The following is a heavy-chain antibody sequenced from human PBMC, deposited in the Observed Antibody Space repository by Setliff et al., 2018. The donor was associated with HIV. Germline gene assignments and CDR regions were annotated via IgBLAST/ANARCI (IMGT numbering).Heavy chain of an antibody. CDR2: INSDGSII. CDR3: ARVGTDIVATNYYYYMDV. CDR1: GFTFSSYS. V-gene: IGHV3-74*01. Sequence: GGSLRLSCAVSGFTFSSYSMNWVRQAPGKGLEWVSRINSDGSIIDYADSVKGRFTISRDNSKNTLYLQMNSLRAEDTAVYYCARVGTDIVATNYYYYMDVWGKGTTVTVSS. D-gene: IGHD5-12*01. J-gene: IGHJ6*03.